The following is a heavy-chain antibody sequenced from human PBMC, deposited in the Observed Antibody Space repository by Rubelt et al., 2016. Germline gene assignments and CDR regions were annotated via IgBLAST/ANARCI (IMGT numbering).Heavy chain of an antibody. CDR3: AKGRRITMLTLMDV. D-gene: IGHD3-3*01. CDR2: INEDGSII. V-gene: IGHV3-23*01. J-gene: IGHJ6*02. Sequence: SCAASGFTFSSYAMTWVRQVPGKGLEWVSGINEDGSIINYADSVKGRFTISRDNARSTLFLQMDSLRAEDTAVYYCAKGRRITMLTLMDVWGQGTTVTVSS. CDR1: GFTFSSYA.